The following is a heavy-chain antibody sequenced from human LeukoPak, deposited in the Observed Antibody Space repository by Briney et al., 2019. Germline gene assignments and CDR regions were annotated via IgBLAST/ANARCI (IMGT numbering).Heavy chain of an antibody. CDR1: GGSISSGGYY. CDR2: IYHSGST. CDR3: ARGRTGDSFDY. V-gene: IGHV4-30-2*01. Sequence: PSQTLSLTCTVSGGSISSGGYYWSWIRQPPGKGLEWIGYIYHSGSTYYNPSLKSRVTISVDTSKNQFSLKLSSVTAADTAVYYCARGRTGDSFDYWGQGTLVTVSS. J-gene: IGHJ4*02. D-gene: IGHD7-27*01.